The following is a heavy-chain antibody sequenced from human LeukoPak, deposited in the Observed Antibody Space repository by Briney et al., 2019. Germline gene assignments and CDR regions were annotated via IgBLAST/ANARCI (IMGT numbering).Heavy chain of an antibody. CDR2: ISSNGGTT. CDR1: GFTFSSYA. V-gene: IGHV3-64D*09. CDR3: ARVVVAANPDAFDI. Sequence: GGSLRLSCSASGFTFSSYAMHWVRQAPGKGLEYVSTISSNGGTTYYADSEKGRFTISRDNSKNTLYLQISSLRAEDTAVYYCARVVVAANPDAFDIWGQGTMVTVSS. J-gene: IGHJ3*02. D-gene: IGHD2-15*01.